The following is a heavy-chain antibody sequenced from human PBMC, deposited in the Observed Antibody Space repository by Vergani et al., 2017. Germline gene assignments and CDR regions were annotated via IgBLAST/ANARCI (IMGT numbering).Heavy chain of an antibody. Sequence: EVQLVQSGAEVKKPGESLKISCKGSGYSFTGYWIGWVRQMPGKGLEWMGIIYPGDSDTRYSPSFQGHVTISADKSISTAYLQWSSLKASDTAMYYCARSLGASYYYYGMDVWGQGTTVTVSS. CDR2: IYPGDSDT. CDR1: GYSFTGYW. CDR3: ARSLGASYYYYGMDV. J-gene: IGHJ6*02. D-gene: IGHD7-27*01. V-gene: IGHV5-51*03.